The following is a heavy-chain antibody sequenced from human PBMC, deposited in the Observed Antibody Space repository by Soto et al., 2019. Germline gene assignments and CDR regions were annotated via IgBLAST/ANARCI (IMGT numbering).Heavy chain of an antibody. Sequence: QVQLVQSGAEVKKPGASVKVSCKASGYTFTSYYMHWVRQAPGQGLEWMGIINPSGGSTSYAQKFQGRVTMTRDTSTSTVYTELSSLRSEDTAVYYCARDPGYSSGWKDYFDYWGQGTLVTVSS. D-gene: IGHD6-19*01. CDR3: ARDPGYSSGWKDYFDY. J-gene: IGHJ4*02. V-gene: IGHV1-46*01. CDR1: GYTFTSYY. CDR2: INPSGGST.